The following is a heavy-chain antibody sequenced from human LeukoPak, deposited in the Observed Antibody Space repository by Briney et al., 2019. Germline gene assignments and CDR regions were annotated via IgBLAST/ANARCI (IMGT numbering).Heavy chain of an antibody. D-gene: IGHD3-22*01. J-gene: IGHJ4*02. CDR2: ISSSGSTI. Sequence: GGSLRLSCAASGFTFSSYEMNCVRQAPGKGLEWVSYISSSGSTIYYADSVKGRFTISRDNAKNSLYLQMNSLRAEDTAVYYCARYYYDSSGYYPHFDYWGQGTLVTVSS. CDR1: GFTFSSYE. CDR3: ARYYYDSSGYYPHFDY. V-gene: IGHV3-48*03.